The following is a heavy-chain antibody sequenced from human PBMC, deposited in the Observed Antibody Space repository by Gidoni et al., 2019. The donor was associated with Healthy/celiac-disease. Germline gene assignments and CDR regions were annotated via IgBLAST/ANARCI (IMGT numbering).Heavy chain of an antibody. J-gene: IGHJ3*02. CDR2: ISSSSSYI. CDR3: ARQDTMSDAFDI. CDR1: GFTFSSYS. Sequence: EVQLVESGGGLVKPGGSLRLSCAASGFTFSSYSMNWVRQAPGKGLEWVSSISSSSSYIYYADSVKGRFTISRDNAKNSLYLQMNSLRAEDTAVYYCARQDTMSDAFDIWGQGTMVTVSS. V-gene: IGHV3-21*01. D-gene: IGHD2-15*01.